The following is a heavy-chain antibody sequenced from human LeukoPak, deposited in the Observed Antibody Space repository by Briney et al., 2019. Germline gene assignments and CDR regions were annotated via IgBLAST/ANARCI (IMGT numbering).Heavy chain of an antibody. Sequence: PSETLSLTCTVSGGSISSSSYYWGWIRQPPGKGLEWIGSIYYSGSIYYNPSLKSRVTISVDTSKNQFSLKLSSVTAADTAVYYCARHGISSDFNYGMDVWGQGTTVTVSS. CDR2: IYYSGSI. V-gene: IGHV4-39*07. J-gene: IGHJ6*02. D-gene: IGHD6-19*01. CDR1: GGSISSSSYY. CDR3: ARHGISSDFNYGMDV.